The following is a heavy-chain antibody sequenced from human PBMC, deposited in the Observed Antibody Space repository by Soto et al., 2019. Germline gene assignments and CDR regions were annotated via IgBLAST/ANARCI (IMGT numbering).Heavy chain of an antibody. CDR3: ARGSMVRGVIHWFDP. V-gene: IGHV4-30-4*01. D-gene: IGHD3-10*01. Sequence: QVQLQESGPGLVKPSQTLSLTCTVSGGSISSGDYYWSWIRQPPGKGLEWIGYIYYSGSTYYNPSLKSRVTISVDTSKTQFSLKLSSVTAADTAVYYCARGSMVRGVIHWFDPWGQGTLVTVSS. CDR1: GGSISSGDYY. CDR2: IYYSGST. J-gene: IGHJ5*02.